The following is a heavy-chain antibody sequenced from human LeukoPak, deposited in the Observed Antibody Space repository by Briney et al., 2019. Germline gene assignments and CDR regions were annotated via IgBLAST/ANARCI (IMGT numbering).Heavy chain of an antibody. J-gene: IGHJ6*04. D-gene: IGHD2-15*01. V-gene: IGHV5-10-1*01. CDR3: ARHGRVVVVANHGMDV. CDR2: IDPSDSYT. Sequence: GESLRISCKGSGYSFTSYWISWVRQMPGKGLEWMGRIDPSDSYTNYSPSLQGHVTISADKSISTAYLQWSSLKASDTAMYYCARHGRVVVVANHGMDVWGKGTTVTVSS. CDR1: GYSFTSYW.